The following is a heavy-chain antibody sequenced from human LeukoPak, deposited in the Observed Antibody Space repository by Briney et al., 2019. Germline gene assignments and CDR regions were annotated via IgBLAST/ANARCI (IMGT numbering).Heavy chain of an antibody. J-gene: IGHJ4*02. D-gene: IGHD2-15*01. Sequence: SETLSLTCAVYGGSFSGYYWSWIRQPPGKGLEWIGEINHSGSTNYNPSLKSRVTISVDTSKNQFSLKLSSVTAADTAVYYCARGAHNLPVGRRGFDYWGQGTLVTVSS. CDR3: ARGAHNLPVGRRGFDY. V-gene: IGHV4-34*01. CDR2: INHSGST. CDR1: GGSFSGYY.